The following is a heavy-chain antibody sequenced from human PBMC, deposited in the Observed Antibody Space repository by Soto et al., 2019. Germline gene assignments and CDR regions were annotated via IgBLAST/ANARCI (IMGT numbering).Heavy chain of an antibody. CDR3: ARDGYDSSGYSSSLDY. CDR1: GFTFSSYS. D-gene: IGHD3-22*01. V-gene: IGHV3-48*01. CDR2: IRSSGSII. Sequence: PGGSLRLSCAASGFTFSSYSMNWVRQAPGKGLEWVSYIRSSGSIIYYADSVKGRFTISRDNAKNSLYLQMNSLRAEDTAVYYCARDGYDSSGYSSSLDYWGQGTLVTVSS. J-gene: IGHJ4*02.